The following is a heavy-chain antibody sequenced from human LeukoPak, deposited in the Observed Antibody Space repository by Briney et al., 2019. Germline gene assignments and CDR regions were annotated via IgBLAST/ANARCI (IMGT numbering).Heavy chain of an antibody. D-gene: IGHD3-3*01. CDR1: GGSFSGYY. CDR3: ARWSTIFGVVTRIYYYYYGMDV. J-gene: IGHJ6*02. V-gene: IGHV4-34*01. Sequence: SETLSLTCAVYGGSFSGYYWSWIRQPPGKGLEWVGEINHSGSTNYNPSLKSRVTISVDTSKNQFSLKLSSVTAADTAVYYCARWSTIFGVVTRIYYYYYGMDVWGQGTTVTVSS. CDR2: INHSGST.